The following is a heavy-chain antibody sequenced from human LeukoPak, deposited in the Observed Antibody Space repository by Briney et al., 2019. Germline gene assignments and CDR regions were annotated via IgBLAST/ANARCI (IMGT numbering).Heavy chain of an antibody. J-gene: IGHJ5*02. D-gene: IGHD2-15*01. V-gene: IGHV1-18*01. CDR3: ARVGYCSGGSCYGNWFDP. Sequence: ASVKVSCKASGYTFTSYGISWVRQAPGQGLERMGWISAYNGNTNYAQKLQGRVTMTTDTSTSTAYMELRSLRSDDTAVYYCARVGYCSGGSCYGNWFDPWGQGTLVTVSS. CDR1: GYTFTSYG. CDR2: ISAYNGNT.